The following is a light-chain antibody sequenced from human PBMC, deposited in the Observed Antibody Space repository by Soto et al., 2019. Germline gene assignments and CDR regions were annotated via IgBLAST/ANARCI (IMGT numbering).Light chain of an antibody. J-gene: IGKJ3*01. CDR2: WAS. CDR1: QSVLYSSNNKNY. CDR3: QQHYSAPFT. V-gene: IGKV4-1*01. Sequence: DIVMTQSPDSLAVSLGERATINCKSSQSVLYSSNNKNYLAWYQQRPGQPPKLLIYWASTRESGVPDRFSGSGSGTDFTLTISSLQAEDVAVYYCQQHYSAPFTFGPGTKVDL.